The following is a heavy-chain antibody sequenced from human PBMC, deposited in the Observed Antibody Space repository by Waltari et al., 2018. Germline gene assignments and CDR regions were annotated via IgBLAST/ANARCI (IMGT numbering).Heavy chain of an antibody. CDR3: ARDRGRGLYLDT. Sequence: QLQLQESGPGLVKPSGTLSLICAVSGDSMSNNWWSWVRQSPGKGLEWIGQVLGSGRTNYNPSFASRVTISLDTSTYQFALKMTSATAADTALYYCARDRGRGLYLDTRGQGTLVTVSP. D-gene: IGHD2-15*01. CDR2: VLGSGRT. V-gene: IGHV4-4*02. J-gene: IGHJ4*02. CDR1: GDSMSNNW.